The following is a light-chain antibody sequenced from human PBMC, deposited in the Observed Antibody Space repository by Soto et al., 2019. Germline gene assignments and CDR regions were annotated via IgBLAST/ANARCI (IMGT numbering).Light chain of an antibody. Sequence: DIQMTQSPSTLSASVGDRVTITCRASQTISSWLAWYQAKPGKAPKLLIYKASNLGSGVPSRFSGSESGTEFTLTISSLQPDDFATYYCQQYNTYWTFGQGTKVEIK. V-gene: IGKV1-5*03. CDR2: KAS. J-gene: IGKJ1*01. CDR1: QTISSW. CDR3: QQYNTYWT.